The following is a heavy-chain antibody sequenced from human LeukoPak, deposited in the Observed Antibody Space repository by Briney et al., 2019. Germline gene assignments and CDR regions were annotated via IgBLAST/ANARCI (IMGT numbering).Heavy chain of an antibody. CDR1: GFTFGSYA. D-gene: IGHD5-18*01. Sequence: PGGSLRLSCAASGFTFGSYAMSWVRQAPGKGLEWVSAISGSGGSTYYADSVKGRFTISRDNSKNTLYLQMNSLRAEDTAVYYCAKVRAKIQLWQIEYFQHWGQGTLVTVSS. V-gene: IGHV3-23*01. J-gene: IGHJ1*01. CDR2: ISGSGGST. CDR3: AKVRAKIQLWQIEYFQH.